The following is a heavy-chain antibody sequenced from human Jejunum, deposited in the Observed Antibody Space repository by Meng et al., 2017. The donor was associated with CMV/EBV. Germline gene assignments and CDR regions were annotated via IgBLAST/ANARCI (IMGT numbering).Heavy chain of an antibody. Sequence: QGQRQGSGPGLVKPSQTLSLTCSVSGGSIGSGDYYWSWIRQPPGKGLEWIGYIHDTGSTYYNPSLKSRVDISLGTSRNHFSLTLSSVTAEDTAVYFCARGSIFVSFDSWGQGTLVTVSS. CDR2: IHDTGST. CDR1: GGSIGSGDYY. CDR3: ARGSIFVSFDS. J-gene: IGHJ4*02. D-gene: IGHD3-3*01. V-gene: IGHV4-30-4*08.